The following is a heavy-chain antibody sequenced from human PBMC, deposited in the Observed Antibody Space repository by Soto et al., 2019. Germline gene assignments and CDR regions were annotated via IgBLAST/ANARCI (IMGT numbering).Heavy chain of an antibody. Sequence: EVQLVQSGAEVKKPGESLKISCKGSGYSFTSYWIGWVRQMPGKGLEWMGIIYPGDSDTRYSPSFQGQVTISADKSISSAYLQGSSLKASDPAMYYCARHVYCSGGSCRRSVNWFDPWGQGTLVTVSS. J-gene: IGHJ5*02. CDR1: GYSFTSYW. CDR2: IYPGDSDT. CDR3: ARHVYCSGGSCRRSVNWFDP. D-gene: IGHD2-15*01. V-gene: IGHV5-51*01.